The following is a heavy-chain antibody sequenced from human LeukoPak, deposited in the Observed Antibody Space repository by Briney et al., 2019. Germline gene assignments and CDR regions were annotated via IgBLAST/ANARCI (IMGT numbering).Heavy chain of an antibody. D-gene: IGHD6-13*01. CDR2: MNPNSGNT. CDR1: GYTFTSYD. J-gene: IGHJ5*02. CDR3: ARKYSSSWLRDHNWFDP. V-gene: IGHV1-8*01. Sequence: ASVKVSCKASGYTFTSYDINWVRQATGQGLEGMGWMNPNSGNTGYAQKFQGRVTMTRNTSISTAYMELSSLITEDTAVYYCARKYSSSWLRDHNWFDPWGQGTLVTVSS.